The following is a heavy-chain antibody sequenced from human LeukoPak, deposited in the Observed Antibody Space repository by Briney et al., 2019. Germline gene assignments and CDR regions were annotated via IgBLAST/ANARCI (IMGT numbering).Heavy chain of an antibody. CDR3: ARVVGATLWAFDI. Sequence: SETLSLTCTVSGGSISSGDYYWSWIRQPPGKGLEWIGFIYYSGSTYYNPSLKSRVTISVDTSKNQLSLKLSSVTAADTAVYYCARVVGATLWAFDIWGQGTMVTVSS. V-gene: IGHV4-30-4*08. CDR2: IYYSGST. D-gene: IGHD1-26*01. CDR1: GGSISSGDYY. J-gene: IGHJ3*02.